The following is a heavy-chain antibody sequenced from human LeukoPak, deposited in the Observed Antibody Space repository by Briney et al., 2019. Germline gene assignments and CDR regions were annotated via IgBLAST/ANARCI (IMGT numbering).Heavy chain of an antibody. CDR1: GFTFSSYW. CDR2: IKQDGSEK. V-gene: IGHV3-7*04. CDR3: ARVPGFDY. Sequence: PGGSLRLSCAASGFTFSSYWMSWVRHAPEKGVEWVANIKQDGSEKYYVDSVKGRFTIPRDNAKNSLYLQMNSLRAEDTAVYYCARVPGFDYWGQGTLVTVSS. D-gene: IGHD2-2*01. J-gene: IGHJ4*02.